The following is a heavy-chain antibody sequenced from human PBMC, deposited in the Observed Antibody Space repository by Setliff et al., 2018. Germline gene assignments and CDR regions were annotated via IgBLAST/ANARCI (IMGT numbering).Heavy chain of an antibody. Sequence: SETLSLTCSVSGGSISSGSDYWTWIRQPAGKGLEWIGHIYTSGITNHNPSLKTRVSMSMDTSTNQLSLKLTSVTAADTAVYYCARAISGWYSAHYYYMDVWGKGTTVTVSS. CDR2: IYTSGIT. J-gene: IGHJ6*03. CDR3: ARAISGWYSAHYYYMDV. V-gene: IGHV4-61*09. D-gene: IGHD6-19*01. CDR1: GGSISSGSDY.